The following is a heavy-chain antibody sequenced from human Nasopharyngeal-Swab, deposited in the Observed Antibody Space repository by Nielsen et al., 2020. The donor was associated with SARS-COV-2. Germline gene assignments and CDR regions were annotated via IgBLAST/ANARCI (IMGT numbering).Heavy chain of an antibody. CDR2: ISWNSGST. Sequence: GGSLRLSCAASGFTFDDYAMHWVRQAPGKGLEWVSGISWNSGSTGYADSMKGRFTISRDNAKNSLYLQMNSLRAEDTALYYCAKGGGDMGYCSSTSCYTGFDYWGQGTLVTVSS. D-gene: IGHD2-2*02. CDR1: GFTFDDYA. J-gene: IGHJ4*02. CDR3: AKGGGDMGYCSSTSCYTGFDY. V-gene: IGHV3-9*01.